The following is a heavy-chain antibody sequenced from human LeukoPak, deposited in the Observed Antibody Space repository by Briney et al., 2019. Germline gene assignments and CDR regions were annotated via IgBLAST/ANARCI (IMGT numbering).Heavy chain of an antibody. CDR1: GFTFSTYA. J-gene: IGHJ4*02. V-gene: IGHV3-64D*09. D-gene: IGHD3-10*01. Sequence: GGSLRLSCSASGFTFSTYAMHWVRQAPGKGLEYVAAISSNGGSTYYADSVKGRFTISRDNSKNTLYLQMSSLRAEDTAVYYCATGGQVGGSVYFGYWGQGTLVTVSS. CDR2: ISSNGGST. CDR3: ATGGQVGGSVYFGY.